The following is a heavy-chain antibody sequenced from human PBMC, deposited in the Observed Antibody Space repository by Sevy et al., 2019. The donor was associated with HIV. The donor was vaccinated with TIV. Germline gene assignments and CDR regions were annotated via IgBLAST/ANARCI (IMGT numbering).Heavy chain of an antibody. CDR3: TTDLEYQLERYYFNY. CDR2: IKSKTNGGTT. CDR1: EFIFTNAW. V-gene: IGHV3-15*01. D-gene: IGHD2-2*01. J-gene: IGHJ4*02. Sequence: GGSLRLSCAASEFIFTNAWMSWVRQAPGKGLEWVGRIKSKTNGGTTDYAAPVEGRFTISRDDSKKTRYLQMNSLKTEDKAVYYCTTDLEYQLERYYFNYWGQGTLVTVSS.